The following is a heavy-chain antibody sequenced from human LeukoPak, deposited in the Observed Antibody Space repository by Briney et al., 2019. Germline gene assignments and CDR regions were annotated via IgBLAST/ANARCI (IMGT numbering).Heavy chain of an antibody. Sequence: SETLSLTCTVSGYSISSGYYWGWIRQPPGKGLEWTGSIDHSGSTYYNPSLKSRVTISVDTSKNQFSLKLSSVTAADTAVYYCARTGNSSVVVNWFDPWGQGTLVTVSS. CDR3: ARTGNSSVVVNWFDP. CDR1: GYSISSGYY. V-gene: IGHV4-38-2*02. CDR2: IDHSGST. D-gene: IGHD2-2*01. J-gene: IGHJ5*02.